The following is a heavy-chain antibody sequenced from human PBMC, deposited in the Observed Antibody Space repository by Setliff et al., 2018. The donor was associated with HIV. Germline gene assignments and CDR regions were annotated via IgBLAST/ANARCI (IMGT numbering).Heavy chain of an antibody. V-gene: IGHV3-11*04. J-gene: IGHJ4*02. Sequence: PGGSLRLSCVASEFAFSDYYMSWIRQAPGKGLEWISYISSSGGIIYYADSVKGRFTISRDNAKNSLYLQMNSLRVEDTAVYYCARVSRDIVVVIAAGYFDFWGPGTLVTVSS. CDR2: ISSSGGII. CDR1: EFAFSDYY. CDR3: ARVSRDIVVVIAAGYFDF. D-gene: IGHD2-15*01.